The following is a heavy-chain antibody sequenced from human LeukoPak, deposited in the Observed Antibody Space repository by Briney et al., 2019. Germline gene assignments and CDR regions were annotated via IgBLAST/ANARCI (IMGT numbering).Heavy chain of an antibody. CDR2: ISYSGST. V-gene: IGHV4-31*03. CDR1: GDSISNGAYY. Sequence: SQTLSLTCTVSGDSISNGAYYWNWVRHPPGKGLEWIGLISYSGSTFYNPSLLSRVDISLDMSKNQFSLKLNSVPAADTAIYYCARDVPRRRGDDPLDPCGQGVQFIVSS. D-gene: IGHD3-10*01. J-gene: IGHJ5*02. CDR3: ARDVPRRRGDDPLDP.